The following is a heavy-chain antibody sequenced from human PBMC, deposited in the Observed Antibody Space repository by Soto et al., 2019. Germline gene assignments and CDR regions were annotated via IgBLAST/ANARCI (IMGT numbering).Heavy chain of an antibody. D-gene: IGHD6-19*01. CDR3: ARGFSSVSMDA. CDR2: IYSSGSA. J-gene: IGHJ6*02. Sequence: SETLSLTCTVSGDSVSSGGYYWSWIRQPPGKGLEWIGYIYSSGSANYNPSLKSRVTISRDTSKNQISLKVASVTAANTAGYYCARGFSSVSMDAWGQGTTVTVSS. V-gene: IGHV4-61*08. CDR1: GDSVSSGGYY.